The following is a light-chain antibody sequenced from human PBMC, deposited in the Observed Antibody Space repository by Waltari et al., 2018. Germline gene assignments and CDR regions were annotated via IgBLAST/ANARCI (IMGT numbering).Light chain of an antibody. Sequence: EVVMTQSPATLSVSPGERATLSCRASQSVSRDLAWYQQKPGQAPRLLIYGASTRITGVPARFTGSGSGAEFSLTISNLQSEDVAIYYCQQFNNWPQTFGGGTQVEIK. V-gene: IGKV3-15*01. CDR1: QSVSRD. J-gene: IGKJ4*01. CDR2: GAS. CDR3: QQFNNWPQT.